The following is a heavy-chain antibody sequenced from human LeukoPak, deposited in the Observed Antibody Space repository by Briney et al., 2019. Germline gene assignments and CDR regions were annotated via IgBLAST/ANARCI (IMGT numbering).Heavy chain of an antibody. CDR3: ARVSTSGYRDWLDP. D-gene: IGHD3-9*01. J-gene: IGHJ5*02. V-gene: IGHV1-2*02. CDR1: GYTFADYY. CDR2: IYPKSGGT. Sequence: GASVKVSCKASGYTFADYYIHWVRQAPGQGLEWMGWIYPKSGGTNSAQKFQGRVTMTRDTSISTAYMELSRLKSDDTAVYYCARVSTSGYRDWLDPWGQGTLVTVSS.